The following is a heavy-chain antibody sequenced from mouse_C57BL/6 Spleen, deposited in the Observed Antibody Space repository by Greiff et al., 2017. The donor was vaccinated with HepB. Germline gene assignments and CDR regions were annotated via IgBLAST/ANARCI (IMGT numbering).Heavy chain of an antibody. CDR3: AGEDYDEAMDY. CDR1: GYTFTSYW. Sequence: VQLQQPGAELVKPGASVKMSCKASGYTFTSYWITWVKQRPGQGLEWIGDIYPGSGSTNYNEKFKSKVTLTVDTASITSYLQLSSLTSEDAAVYYCAGEDYDEAMDYWGQGTSVTVSS. J-gene: IGHJ4*01. D-gene: IGHD1-1*01. V-gene: IGHV1-55*01. CDR2: IYPGSGST.